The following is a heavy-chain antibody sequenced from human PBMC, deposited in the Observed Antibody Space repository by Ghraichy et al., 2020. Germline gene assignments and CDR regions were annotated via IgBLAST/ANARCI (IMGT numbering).Heavy chain of an antibody. D-gene: IGHD2-2*01. CDR2: INHSGST. Sequence: SETLSLTCAVYGGSFSGYYWSWIRQPPGKGLEWIGEINHSGSTNYNPSLKSRVTISVDTSKNQFSLKLSSVTAADTAVYYCARGWGLGYCSGTSCYQRNWFDPWGQGTLVTVSS. J-gene: IGHJ5*02. CDR3: ARGWGLGYCSGTSCYQRNWFDP. CDR1: GGSFSGYY. V-gene: IGHV4-34*01.